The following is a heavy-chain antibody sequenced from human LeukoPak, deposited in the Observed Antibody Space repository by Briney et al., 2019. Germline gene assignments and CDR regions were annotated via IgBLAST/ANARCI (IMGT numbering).Heavy chain of an antibody. Sequence: PSETLSLTCAVYGGPFSGYYWSWIRQPPGKGLEWIGEINHSGSTNYNPSLKSRVTISVDTSKNQFSLKLSSVTAADTAVYYCAGSAQYSSRSLWGQGTLVTVSS. V-gene: IGHV4-34*01. CDR2: INHSGST. D-gene: IGHD6-13*01. CDR3: AGSAQYSSRSL. J-gene: IGHJ1*01. CDR1: GGPFSGYY.